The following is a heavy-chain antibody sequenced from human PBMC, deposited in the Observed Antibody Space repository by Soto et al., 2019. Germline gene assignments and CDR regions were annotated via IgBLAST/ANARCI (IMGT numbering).Heavy chain of an antibody. Sequence: QVQLVQSGAEVKKPGSSEKISCKASGGTFSSYAISWVRQAPGQGLEWMGGIIPIFGTANYAQKFQGRVTITADESTSTAYMELSSLRSEDPAVYYCARGILLWFGATTYYYYGMDVWGQGTTVTVSS. J-gene: IGHJ6*02. V-gene: IGHV1-69*12. CDR2: IIPIFGTA. CDR1: GGTFSSYA. CDR3: ARGILLWFGATTYYYYGMDV. D-gene: IGHD3-10*01.